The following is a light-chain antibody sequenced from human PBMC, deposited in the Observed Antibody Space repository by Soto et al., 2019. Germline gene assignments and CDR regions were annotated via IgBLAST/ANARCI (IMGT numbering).Light chain of an antibody. CDR3: QQYNNWPRT. Sequence: EIVMTQSPATLSVSPGERATLSCRASQSVSSNLAWYQQKPGQAPRLLIYGASTRATGIPARFSGSVSGTEFTLTISSLQSEDFEVYYCQQYNNWPRTFGQGTQVEIK. J-gene: IGKJ1*01. CDR2: GAS. V-gene: IGKV3-15*01. CDR1: QSVSSN.